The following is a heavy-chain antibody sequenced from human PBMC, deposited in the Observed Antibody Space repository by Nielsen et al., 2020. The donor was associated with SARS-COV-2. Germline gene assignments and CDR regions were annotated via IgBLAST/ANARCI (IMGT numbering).Heavy chain of an antibody. CDR2: IYYSGST. D-gene: IGHD3-22*01. CDR1: GGSISSYY. J-gene: IGHJ4*02. CDR3: AREENYYDTTGVLVKYFDF. Sequence: SETLSLTCTVSGGSISSYYWSWIRQPPGKGLEWIGYIYYSGSTNYNPSLKSRVTISVDTSKNQFSLKLSSVTAADTAVYYCAREENYYDTTGVLVKYFDFWGQGTLVTVSS. V-gene: IGHV4-59*01.